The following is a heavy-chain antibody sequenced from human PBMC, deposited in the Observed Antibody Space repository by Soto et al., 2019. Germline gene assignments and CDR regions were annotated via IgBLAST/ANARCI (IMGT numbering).Heavy chain of an antibody. CDR1: GYTFSSYG. CDR3: AKDRTLGVVPPFDY. D-gene: IGHD3-3*01. J-gene: IGHJ4*02. Sequence: ASVKVSCKASGYTFSSYGISWVRQAPGQGLEWMGWISAYSGNTNYAQKLQGRVTMTTDTSTTTAYMELRSLRSDDTAVYYCAKDRTLGVVPPFDYWGQGTLVTVSS. CDR2: ISAYSGNT. V-gene: IGHV1-18*01.